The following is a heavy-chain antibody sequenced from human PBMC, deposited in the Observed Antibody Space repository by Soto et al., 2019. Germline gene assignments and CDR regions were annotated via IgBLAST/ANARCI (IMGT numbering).Heavy chain of an antibody. Sequence: RLSCAASGFTFRSYAMSWVRQAPGKGLEWVSAISGSGGSTYYADSVKGRFTISRDNSKNTLYLQMNSLRAEDTAVYYCAKSRRWLQLQADAFDIWGQGTMVTVSS. D-gene: IGHD5-12*01. CDR3: AKSRRWLQLQADAFDI. V-gene: IGHV3-23*01. CDR2: ISGSGGST. CDR1: GFTFRSYA. J-gene: IGHJ3*02.